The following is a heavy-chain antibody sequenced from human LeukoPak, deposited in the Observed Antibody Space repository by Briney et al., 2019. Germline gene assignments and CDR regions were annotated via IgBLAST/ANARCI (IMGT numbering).Heavy chain of an antibody. D-gene: IGHD6-19*01. CDR3: ARRGTGWYNFDS. J-gene: IGHJ4*02. Sequence: SETLSLTYSVSGGSMSSYHWSWIRQPPGKGLEWIGYIYYSGSANYNPSLKSRVSISVDTSKNQFSLKVGSVTAADTAVYYCARRGTGWYNFDSWGQGTLVTVSS. CDR2: IYYSGSA. CDR1: GGSMSSYH. V-gene: IGHV4-59*08.